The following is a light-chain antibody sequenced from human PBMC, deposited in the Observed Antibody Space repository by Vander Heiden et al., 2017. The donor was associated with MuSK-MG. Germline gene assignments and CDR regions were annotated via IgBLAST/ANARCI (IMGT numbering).Light chain of an antibody. V-gene: IGKV3-15*01. CDR3: QQYDNWLIT. J-gene: IGKJ5*01. CDR2: GAS. CDR1: RSLSRN. Sequence: EIVMAQSPATLSVSPGETVTLSCRASRSLSRNLAWYQQKPGLPPRLLIYGASTRATGIPARFSGSGSGTEFTLTISSLQSEDFAVYYCQQYDNWLITFGQGTRLEIK.